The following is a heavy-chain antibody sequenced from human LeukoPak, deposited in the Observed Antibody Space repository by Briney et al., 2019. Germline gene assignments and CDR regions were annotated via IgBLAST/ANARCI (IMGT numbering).Heavy chain of an antibody. D-gene: IGHD3-9*01. Sequence: ASVKVSCKASGYTFTSYDINWVRQATGQGLEWMGWMNPNSGNTGYAQKFQGRVTMTRNTSISTAYVELSSLRSEDTAVYYCASTTRPQLRYFDWSKLNYYYYYGMDVWGQGTTVTVSS. J-gene: IGHJ6*02. CDR2: MNPNSGNT. CDR1: GYTFTSYD. CDR3: ASTTRPQLRYFDWSKLNYYYYYGMDV. V-gene: IGHV1-8*01.